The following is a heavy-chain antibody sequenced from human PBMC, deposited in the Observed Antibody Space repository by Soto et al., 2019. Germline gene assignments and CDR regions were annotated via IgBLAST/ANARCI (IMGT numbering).Heavy chain of an antibody. V-gene: IGHV3-23*01. CDR2: ISGGGDDSADT. Sequence: PGGSLRLSCEASGFSFSTYAMSWVRQAPGKGLEWVSGISGGGDDSADTYFADSVKGRFTISRDSSKNTIYLQMNSLRAEDTAVYYCASKGYSSSWRFDEGYYFDYWGQGTLVTVSS. CDR3: ASKGYSSSWRFDEGYYFDY. CDR1: GFSFSTYA. J-gene: IGHJ4*02. D-gene: IGHD6-13*01.